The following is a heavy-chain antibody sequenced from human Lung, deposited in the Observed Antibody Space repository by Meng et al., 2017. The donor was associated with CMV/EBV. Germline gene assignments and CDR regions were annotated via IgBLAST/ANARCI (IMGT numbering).Heavy chain of an antibody. CDR1: GYYFNAFG. CDR3: ARRRGVYHFLEGGGDAYCAY. J-gene: IGHJ4*01. CDR2: INTANGAP. D-gene: IGHD4/OR15-4a*01. V-gene: IGHV1-18*01. Sequence: ASVXVSXKGSGYYFNAFGISWMRQAPGQGLEWMGWINTANGAPRYAQRFQGRVTMTTDKSTATSYMELRSLTSDDTAVYYCARRRGVYHFLEGGGDAYCAYW.